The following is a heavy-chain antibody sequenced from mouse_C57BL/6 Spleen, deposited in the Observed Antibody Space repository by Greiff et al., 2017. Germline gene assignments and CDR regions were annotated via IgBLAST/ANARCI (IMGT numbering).Heavy chain of an antibody. CDR2: ISYDGSN. V-gene: IGHV3-6*01. D-gene: IGHD2-4*01. CDR1: GYSITSGYY. Sequence: EVKLVESGPGLVKPSQSLSLTCSVTGYSITSGYYWNWIRQFPGNKLAWMGYISYDGSNNYNPSLKNRISITRDTSKNQFFLKLNSVTTEDTATYYCARDDYRGYFDVWGTGTTVTVSS. J-gene: IGHJ1*03. CDR3: ARDDYRGYFDV.